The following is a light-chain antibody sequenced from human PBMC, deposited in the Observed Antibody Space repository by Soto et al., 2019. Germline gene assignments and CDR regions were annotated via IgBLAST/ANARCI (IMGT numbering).Light chain of an antibody. Sequence: QSALTQPASVSGSRGQSITISCTGTSSDVGGYKYVSGYQQHPGKAPKLMIYEVSNRPSGVSNRFSGSKSGNTASLTISGLQAEDEADYYFSSYTSSSTLPYVFGTGTKLTVL. CDR2: EVS. J-gene: IGLJ1*01. CDR1: SSDVGGYKY. V-gene: IGLV2-14*01. CDR3: SSYTSSSTLPYV.